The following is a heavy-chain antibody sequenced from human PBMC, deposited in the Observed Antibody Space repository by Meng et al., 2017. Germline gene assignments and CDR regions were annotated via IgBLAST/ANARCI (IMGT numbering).Heavy chain of an antibody. J-gene: IGHJ4*02. CDR3: ATGAAAADH. CDR2: IERKSDGGTI. Sequence: EVQLVESGGGLVEPGGSLRLSCVASGLRFTDAWMSWVRQAPGKGLEWVGRIERKSDGGTIYYAAPVKGRFTISRDDSKNTLYLQMDSLINEDTAVYFCATGAAAADHWGQGTLVTVSS. V-gene: IGHV3-15*04. CDR1: GLRFTDAW. D-gene: IGHD6-13*01.